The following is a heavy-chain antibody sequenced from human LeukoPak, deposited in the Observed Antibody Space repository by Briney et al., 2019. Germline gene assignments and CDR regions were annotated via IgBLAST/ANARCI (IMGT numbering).Heavy chain of an antibody. D-gene: IGHD4-17*01. CDR1: GYIFTELS. CDR3: ATDGAGDYLNH. V-gene: IGHV1-24*01. CDR2: FNPEDGET. J-gene: IGHJ4*02. Sequence: ASVKVSCKVAGYIFTELSMHWVRQAPGQGLEWMGGFNPEDGETFYAQKSQGRVNITEDTSTDTAYMELSSLSYDDTAVYYCATDGAGDYLNHWGQGTLVTVSS.